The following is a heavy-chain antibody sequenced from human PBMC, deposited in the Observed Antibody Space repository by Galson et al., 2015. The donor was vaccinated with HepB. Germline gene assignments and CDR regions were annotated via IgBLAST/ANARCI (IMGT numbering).Heavy chain of an antibody. D-gene: IGHD2-15*01. CDR2: ISWNSDNI. CDR1: GFTFDDYA. CDR3: TKDKGCSGGSCYPTSYYYGMDV. V-gene: IGHV3-9*01. J-gene: IGHJ6*02. Sequence: SLRLSCAASGFTFDDYAMHWVRQAPGKGLEWVSGISWNSDNIGYADSVKGRFTISRDNAKNSLYLQMNSLRAEDTALYYCTKDKGCSGGSCYPTSYYYGMDVWGQGTTVTVSS.